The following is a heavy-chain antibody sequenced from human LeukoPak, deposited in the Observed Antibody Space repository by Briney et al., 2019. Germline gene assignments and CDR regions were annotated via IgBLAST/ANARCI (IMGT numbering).Heavy chain of an antibody. CDR2: FSTTGTYI. CDR1: AFTFSDYT. Sequence: GGSLRLSCAASAFTFSDYTMNWVRQAPGKGLEWASSFSTTGTYIYYADSVKGRFTISRDNAKNSLYLQMNSLRAEDTALYYCARSLAAGGTCFDSWGQGTLVTVSS. D-gene: IGHD6-13*01. CDR3: ARSLAAGGTCFDS. V-gene: IGHV3-21*01. J-gene: IGHJ4*02.